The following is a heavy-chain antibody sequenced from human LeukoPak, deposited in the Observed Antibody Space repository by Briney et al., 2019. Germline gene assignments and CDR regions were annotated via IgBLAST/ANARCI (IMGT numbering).Heavy chain of an antibody. D-gene: IGHD3-10*01. CDR2: IYYTGNT. Sequence: PSETLSLTCTVSGDSLTGYYWGWIRQPPGKGLEWIGNIYYTGNTYYNPSLKSRVTTSLDTSKNQFSLKLSSVTAADTAVYYCARDVGPAITMVRGVDWFDPWGQGTLVTVSS. V-gene: IGHV4-39*07. J-gene: IGHJ5*02. CDR3: ARDVGPAITMVRGVDWFDP. CDR1: GDSLTGYY.